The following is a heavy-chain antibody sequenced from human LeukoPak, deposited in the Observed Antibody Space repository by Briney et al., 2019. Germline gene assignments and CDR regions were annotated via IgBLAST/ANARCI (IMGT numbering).Heavy chain of an antibody. V-gene: IGHV4-39*01. CDR3: ASIPFVGPSNAFDI. Sequence: PSETLSLTCTVSGGSISSSSYYWGWIRQPPGKGLEWIGSIYYSGSTYYNPSLKSRVTISVDTSKNQFSLKLSSVTAADTAVYYCASIPFVGPSNAFDIWGQGTMVTVSS. D-gene: IGHD1-26*01. CDR1: GGSISSSSYY. CDR2: IYYSGST. J-gene: IGHJ3*02.